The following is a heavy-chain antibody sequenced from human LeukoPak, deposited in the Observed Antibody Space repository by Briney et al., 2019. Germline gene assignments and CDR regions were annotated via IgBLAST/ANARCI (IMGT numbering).Heavy chain of an antibody. J-gene: IGHJ6*03. V-gene: IGHV4-59*01. CDR1: GGSISSYY. CDR2: IYYSGST. Sequence: PSETPSLTCNVSGGSISSYYWSWIRQPPGKGLEWIGYIYYSGSTNYNPSLKSRVTISVDTSKNQFSLKLSSVTAADTAVYYCARLSSSWYYYYYYYMDVWGKGTTVTVSS. D-gene: IGHD6-13*01. CDR3: ARLSSSWYYYYYYYMDV.